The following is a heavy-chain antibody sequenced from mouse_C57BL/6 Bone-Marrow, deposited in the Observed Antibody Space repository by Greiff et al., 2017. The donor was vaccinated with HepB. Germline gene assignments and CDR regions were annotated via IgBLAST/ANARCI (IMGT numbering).Heavy chain of an antibody. CDR3: ARGAQATIWFAY. J-gene: IGHJ3*01. D-gene: IGHD3-2*02. Sequence: VQLQQPGAELVKPGASVKLSCKASGYTFTSYWMHWVKQRPGQGLEWIGMIHPNSGSTNYNEKFKSKATLTVDKSSSTAYMQLSSLTSEDSAVYYCARGAQATIWFAYWGQGTLVTVSA. CDR2: IHPNSGST. V-gene: IGHV1-64*01. CDR1: GYTFTSYW.